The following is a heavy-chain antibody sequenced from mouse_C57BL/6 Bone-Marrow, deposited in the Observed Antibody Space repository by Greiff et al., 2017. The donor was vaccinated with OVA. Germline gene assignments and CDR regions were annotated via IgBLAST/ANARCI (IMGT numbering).Heavy chain of an antibody. D-gene: IGHD1-1*01. CDR1: GFNIKNTY. CDR3: ARDYYGSSFTAFAY. V-gene: IGHV14-3*01. Sequence: VQLQQSVAELVRPGASVKLSCTASGFNIKNTYMHWVKQRPEQGLEWIGRIDPATGNTKYAPKFPGKATITADTSSNTAYLQLSSLTSEDTDIYYCARDYYGSSFTAFAYWGKGTLVTVSA. CDR2: IDPATGNT. J-gene: IGHJ3*01.